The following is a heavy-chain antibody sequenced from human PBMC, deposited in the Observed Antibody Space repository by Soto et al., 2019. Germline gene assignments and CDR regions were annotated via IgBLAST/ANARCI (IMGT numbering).Heavy chain of an antibody. J-gene: IGHJ6*02. CDR2: IYPGDSDT. CDR1: GYRFITYW. D-gene: IGHD6-19*01. V-gene: IGHV5-51*01. Sequence: GESLKISCKGSGYRFITYWIGWVRQMPGKGLEWMGIIYPGDSDTRYSPSFQGQVTISADESITTAYLQWSSLKASDTAMYYCMSVSGDYLAYGMDVWGQGTTVAVSS. CDR3: MSVSGDYLAYGMDV.